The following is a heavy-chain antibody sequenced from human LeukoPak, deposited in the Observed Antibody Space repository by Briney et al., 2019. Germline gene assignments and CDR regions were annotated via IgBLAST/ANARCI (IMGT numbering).Heavy chain of an antibody. J-gene: IGHJ4*02. Sequence: GGSERLSCAASGFTFSSHAMSWVRQAPGKGLEWVSGISDSGSSTVYADSVKGRFTISRDNSKDTLYLQMNILRAEDTAVYYCAKDRGSGSGTYTWGIFDCWGKGTLVAASS. D-gene: IGHD3-10*01. CDR3: AKDRGSGSGTYTWGIFDC. CDR1: GFTFSSHA. V-gene: IGHV3-23*01. CDR2: ISDSGSST.